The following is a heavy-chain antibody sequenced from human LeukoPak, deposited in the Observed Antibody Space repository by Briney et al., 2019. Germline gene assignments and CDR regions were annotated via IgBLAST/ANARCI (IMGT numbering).Heavy chain of an antibody. D-gene: IGHD2-2*01. J-gene: IGHJ6*02. Sequence: ASVKVSCKASGYTFTDYYLQWVRQAPGQGLEWMGWINPNSGGTNSAQKFQGRVTMTRDTSVSTAYMELSRLRSDDTAVYYCAKEYWTRSGCYEFYFYGMDVWGQGTTVTVSS. V-gene: IGHV1-2*02. CDR1: GYTFTDYY. CDR2: INPNSGGT. CDR3: AKEYWTRSGCYEFYFYGMDV.